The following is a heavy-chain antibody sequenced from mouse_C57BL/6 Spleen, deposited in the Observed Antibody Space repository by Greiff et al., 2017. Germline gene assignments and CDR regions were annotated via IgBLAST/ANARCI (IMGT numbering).Heavy chain of an antibody. CDR2: IYPGSGNT. D-gene: IGHD2-4*01. V-gene: IGHV1-66*01. CDR3: ARSDYDYFDY. Sequence: QVQLQQSGPELVKPGASVKISCKASGYSFTSYYIHWVKQRPGQGLEWIGWIYPGSGNTKYNEKFKGKATLTADTSSSTAYMQLSSLTSEDSAVYYWARSDYDYFDYWGQGTTLTVSS. CDR1: GYSFTSYY. J-gene: IGHJ2*01.